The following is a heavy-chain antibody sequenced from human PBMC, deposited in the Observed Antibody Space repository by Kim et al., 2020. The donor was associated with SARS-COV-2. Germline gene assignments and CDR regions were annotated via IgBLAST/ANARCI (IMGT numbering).Heavy chain of an antibody. CDR3: ARARITMVRAGSWFDP. V-gene: IGHV4-34*01. D-gene: IGHD3-10*01. J-gene: IGHJ5*02. Sequence: SLKSGVTISVDTSKNQFSLKLSSVTAADTAVYYCARARITMVRAGSWFDPWGQGTLVTVSS.